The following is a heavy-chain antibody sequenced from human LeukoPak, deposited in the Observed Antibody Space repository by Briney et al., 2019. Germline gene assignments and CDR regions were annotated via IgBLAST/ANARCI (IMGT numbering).Heavy chain of an antibody. V-gene: IGHV4-59*11. CDR1: GGSISSHY. CDR2: IYYSGST. Sequence: SETLSLTCTVSGGSISSHYWSWIRQPPGKGLEWIGYIYYSGSTNYNPSLKSRVTISVDTSKNQFSLKLSSVTAADTAVYYCARAWGSSGPADYWGQGTLVTVSS. D-gene: IGHD3-22*01. CDR3: ARAWGSSGPADY. J-gene: IGHJ4*02.